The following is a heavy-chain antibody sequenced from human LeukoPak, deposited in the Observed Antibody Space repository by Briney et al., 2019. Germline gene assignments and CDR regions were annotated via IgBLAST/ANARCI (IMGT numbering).Heavy chain of an antibody. Sequence: SETLSLTCTVSSGSITSGDYYWRWVRQPPGKGLEWIGYIYYSGNTYYNPSLTSRVTMSIDTSENHFSLKLTCVTAADTALYYCARSEAAAGPLTFDVWGPGTMVIVS. V-gene: IGHV4-30-4*01. CDR1: SGSITSGDYY. CDR3: ARSEAAAGPLTFDV. J-gene: IGHJ3*01. CDR2: IYYSGNT. D-gene: IGHD6-25*01.